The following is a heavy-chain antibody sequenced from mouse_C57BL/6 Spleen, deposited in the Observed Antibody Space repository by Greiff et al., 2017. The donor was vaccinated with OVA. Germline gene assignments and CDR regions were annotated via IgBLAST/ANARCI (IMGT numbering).Heavy chain of an antibody. Sequence: VQLQQSGPELVKPGASVKIPCKASGYTFTDYNMDWVKQSHGKSLEWIGDINPNNGGTIYNQKFKGKATLTVDKSSSTAYMELRSLTSEDTAVYYCALRAGYDYDGRDYYAMDYWGQGTSVTVSS. CDR3: ALRAGYDYDGRDYYAMDY. CDR1: GYTFTDYN. J-gene: IGHJ4*01. V-gene: IGHV1-18*01. CDR2: INPNNGGT. D-gene: IGHD2-4*01.